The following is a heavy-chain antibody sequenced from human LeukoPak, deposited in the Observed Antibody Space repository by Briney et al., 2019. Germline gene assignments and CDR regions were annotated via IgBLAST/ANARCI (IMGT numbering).Heavy chain of an antibody. CDR2: INGSGGST. V-gene: IGHV3-23*01. D-gene: IGHD3-3*01. Sequence: GGSLRLSCAASGFTFSSYAMSWVRQAPGKGLEWVSAINGSGGSTYYADSVKGRFTISRDNSKNTLYLQMNSLRAEDTAVYYCAKDPDNYDFWSSYFDYWGQGTLVNVSS. CDR3: AKDPDNYDFWSSYFDY. J-gene: IGHJ4*02. CDR1: GFTFSSYA.